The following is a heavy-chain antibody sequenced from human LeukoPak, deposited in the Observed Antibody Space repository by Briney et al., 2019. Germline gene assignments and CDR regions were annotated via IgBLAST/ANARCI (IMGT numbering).Heavy chain of an antibody. D-gene: IGHD3-22*01. J-gene: IGHJ5*02. V-gene: IGHV1-2*02. CDR3: ARDSPGGTMIVVSLRFDP. CDR2: INPNSGGT. CDR1: GYTFTGYY. Sequence: ASVKVSCKASGYTFTGYYMHWVRQAPGQGLEWMGWINPNSGGTNYAQKFQGRVTMTRDTSNSTAYMELSRLRSDGTAVYYCARDSPGGTMIVVSLRFDPWGQGTLVTVSS.